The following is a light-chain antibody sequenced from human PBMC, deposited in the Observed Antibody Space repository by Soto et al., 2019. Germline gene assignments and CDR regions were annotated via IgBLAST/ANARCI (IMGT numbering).Light chain of an antibody. CDR1: SSDVGSYNL. CDR2: EVS. V-gene: IGLV2-23*02. CDR3: CSYATGITVV. Sequence: QSALTQPASVSGSPGQSITISCTGTSSDVGSYNLVSWYQKHPGKAPKLMIYEVSERPLGVSNRFSGSKAGNTASLTISGLRADDEADYYCCSYATGITVVFGGGTKVTVL. J-gene: IGLJ3*02.